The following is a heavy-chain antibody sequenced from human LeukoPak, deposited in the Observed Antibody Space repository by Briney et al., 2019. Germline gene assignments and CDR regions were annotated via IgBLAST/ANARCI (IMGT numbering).Heavy chain of an antibody. J-gene: IGHJ4*02. V-gene: IGHV3-23*01. Sequence: PGGSLRLSCAASGFTFSNYAMNWVRQAPGKGLEWVSVITSGGSTYYADSVKGRFTNSRDNSKNTLYLQMNSLRAEDTAVYYCAKRLPVVGDRNRAFDYWGQGTLVTVSS. CDR3: AKRLPVVGDRNRAFDY. CDR2: ITSGGST. D-gene: IGHD2-21*02. CDR1: GFTFSNYA.